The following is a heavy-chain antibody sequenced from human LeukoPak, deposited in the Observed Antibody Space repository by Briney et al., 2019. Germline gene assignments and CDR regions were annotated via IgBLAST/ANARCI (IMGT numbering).Heavy chain of an antibody. V-gene: IGHV3-7*03. J-gene: IGHJ6*02. CDR2: INHNGNVN. CDR3: ARGGGLDV. Sequence: GGSLRLSCVASGFPFSSYWMNWARQAPGKGLEWVASINHNGNVNYYVDSVKGRFTISRDNAKNSLYLQMSNLRAEDTAVYFCARGGGLDVWGQGATVTVSS. CDR1: GFPFSSYW. D-gene: IGHD3-16*01.